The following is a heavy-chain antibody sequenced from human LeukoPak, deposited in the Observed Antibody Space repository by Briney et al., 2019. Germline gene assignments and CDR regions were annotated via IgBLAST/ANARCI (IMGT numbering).Heavy chain of an antibody. CDR3: ARSYGSGHQPFDY. CDR2: IYPGDSDT. V-gene: IGHV5-51*04. Sequence: GESLKISCKGSGYSFTSYWIGWVRQMPGKGLEWMGIIYPGDSDTRYSPSFQGQVTISADKPISTAYLPWSSLKASGTAMYYCARSYGSGHQPFDYWGQGTLVTVSS. D-gene: IGHD6-19*01. J-gene: IGHJ4*02. CDR1: GYSFTSYW.